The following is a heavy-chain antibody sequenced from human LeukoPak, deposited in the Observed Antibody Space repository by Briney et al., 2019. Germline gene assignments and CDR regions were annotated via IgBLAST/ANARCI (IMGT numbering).Heavy chain of an antibody. D-gene: IGHD3/OR15-3a*01. J-gene: IGHJ6*03. CDR3: ARQSWSGYSYYYYMDV. Sequence: SETLSLTCTVSGGSISSSSYYWGWICQPPGKGLEWIGSIYYSGSTYYNPSLKSRVTISVDTSKNQFSLKLSSVTAADTAVYYCARQSWSGYSYYYYMDVWGKGTTVTVSS. CDR2: IYYSGST. CDR1: GGSISSSSYY. V-gene: IGHV4-39*01.